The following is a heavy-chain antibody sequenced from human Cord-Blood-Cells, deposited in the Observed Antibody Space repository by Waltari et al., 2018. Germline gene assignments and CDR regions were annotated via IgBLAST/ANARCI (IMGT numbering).Heavy chain of an antibody. CDR2: INPNSGGT. J-gene: IGHJ3*02. CDR1: GYTFTGYY. CDR3: ARAGPHDAFDI. Sequence: QVQLVQSGAEVKKPGASVKVSCKASGYTFTGYYMHLVRQAPGQRLEWMGWINPNSGGTNYAEKFQGWVTMTRDTCISTDYMELSRLRSDDMAVYYCARAGPHDAFDIWGQGTMVTVSS. V-gene: IGHV1-2*04.